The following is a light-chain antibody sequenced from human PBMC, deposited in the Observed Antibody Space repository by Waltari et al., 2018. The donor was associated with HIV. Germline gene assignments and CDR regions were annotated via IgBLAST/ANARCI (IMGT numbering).Light chain of an antibody. CDR3: CSYADDIVI. CDR2: NVR. CDR1: SSDFGAYNF. Sequence: QSALTQPASVSGSPGQSITISCTGPSSDFGAYNFVSCYQQHPDKAPKLVIHNVRKRPSGVSNRFSGSKSGNTASLTISGLQAEDEADYYCCSYADDIVIFGGGTRLTVL. J-gene: IGLJ2*01. V-gene: IGLV2-23*02.